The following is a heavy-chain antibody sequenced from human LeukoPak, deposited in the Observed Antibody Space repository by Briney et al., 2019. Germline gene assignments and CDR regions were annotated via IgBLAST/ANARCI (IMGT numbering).Heavy chain of an antibody. CDR1: GFTFSSYA. CDR3: AKDSRDYYYDSSGYYFDY. D-gene: IGHD3-22*01. J-gene: IGHJ4*02. Sequence: GGSLRLSCAASGFTFSSYAMHWVRQAPGKGLEWVAVISYDGYDKYYVDSVKGRFTISRDNSKNTLYLQMNSLRAEDTAVYYCAKDSRDYYYDSSGYYFDYWGQGTLVTVSS. CDR2: ISYDGYDK. V-gene: IGHV3-30*18.